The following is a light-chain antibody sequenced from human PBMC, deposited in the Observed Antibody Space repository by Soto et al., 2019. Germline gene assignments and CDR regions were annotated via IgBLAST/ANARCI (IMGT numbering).Light chain of an antibody. CDR2: GVS. CDR1: QSVTSNY. J-gene: IGKJ1*01. V-gene: IGKV3-20*01. CDR3: QQYTDWPLT. Sequence: VLTQSPGTLSLSPGERATLSCRASQSVTSNYLAWYQQKPGQAPRLLIYGVSSRATGVPDRFSGSGSGTDFTLTISRLEPEDFAVYYCQQYTDWPLTFGQGTKVDI.